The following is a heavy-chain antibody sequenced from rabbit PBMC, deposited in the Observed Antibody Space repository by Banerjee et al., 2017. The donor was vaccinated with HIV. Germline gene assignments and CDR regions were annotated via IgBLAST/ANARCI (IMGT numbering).Heavy chain of an antibody. J-gene: IGHJ4*01. CDR2: IYTSGGNT. D-gene: IGHD2-1*01. V-gene: IGHV1S43*01. CDR1: GFSFSSTYY. Sequence: QEQLVESGGGLVQPEGSLTLTCTASGFSFSSTYYMCWVRQAPGKGLEWIACIYTSGGNTWYASWAKGRFTISRSTSLNTVDLQMNSLTAADTATYFCARRGYGDYGFNLWGPGTLVTVS. CDR3: ARRGYGDYGFNL.